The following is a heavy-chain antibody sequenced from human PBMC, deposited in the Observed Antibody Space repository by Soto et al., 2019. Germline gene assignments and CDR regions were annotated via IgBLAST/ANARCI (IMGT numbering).Heavy chain of an antibody. CDR3: ASLYDAFAI. CDR2: INHSGST. Sequence: SETLSLTRAVVGGSLRGYYWGWIRQPPGKGLEWIGEINHSGSTNYNPSLKSRVTISVDTSKNQFSLKLSSVTAADTAVYYCASLYDAFAIRGQGTMVTVSS. V-gene: IGHV4-34*01. J-gene: IGHJ3*02. CDR1: GGSLRGYY.